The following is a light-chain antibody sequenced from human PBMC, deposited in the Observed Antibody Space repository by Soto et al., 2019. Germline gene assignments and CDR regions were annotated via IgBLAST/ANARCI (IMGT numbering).Light chain of an antibody. CDR3: CSYAGSSTW. Sequence: QSALTQPASVSGSPGQSITISCTGTSSDVGSYNLVSWYQQHPGKAPKLMIYEVSKRPSGVSNRFSGSKSGNTASLTISGLQAEDEADHYCCSYAGSSTWFGGGTKLTVL. CDR1: SSDVGSYNL. CDR2: EVS. V-gene: IGLV2-23*02. J-gene: IGLJ3*02.